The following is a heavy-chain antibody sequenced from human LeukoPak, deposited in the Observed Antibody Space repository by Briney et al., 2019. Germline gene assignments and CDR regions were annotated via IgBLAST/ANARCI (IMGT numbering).Heavy chain of an antibody. J-gene: IGHJ6*02. CDR1: GYSFSTNW. Sequence: GESLKISCTGSGYSFSTNWIGWVRQMPGKGLEWMGIIYPGDSDTRYSPSFQGQVTISADESISTAYLQWSSLKASDTAMYYCVRVLWTWALNYYYGMDVWGQGTTVTVSS. CDR2: IYPGDSDT. CDR3: VRVLWTWALNYYYGMDV. D-gene: IGHD2-8*02. V-gene: IGHV5-51*01.